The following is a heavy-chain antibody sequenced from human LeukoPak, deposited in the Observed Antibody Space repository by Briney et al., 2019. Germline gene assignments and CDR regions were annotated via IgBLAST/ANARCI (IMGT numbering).Heavy chain of an antibody. CDR3: ARAGYTSGWDY. D-gene: IGHD6-19*01. Sequence: GGSLRVSCTASGFTFSTYWMSWVRQAPGKGLEWVANIEQDGSEKYYVDSVKGRFTISRDNAENSLYLQMNSLGGEDTAVYFCARAGYTSGWDYWGQGTLVTVSS. V-gene: IGHV3-7*01. CDR1: GFTFSTYW. CDR2: IEQDGSEK. J-gene: IGHJ4*02.